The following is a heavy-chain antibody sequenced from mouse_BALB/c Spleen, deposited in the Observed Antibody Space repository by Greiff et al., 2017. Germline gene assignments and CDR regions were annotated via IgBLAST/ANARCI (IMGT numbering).Heavy chain of an antibody. J-gene: IGHJ4*01. CDR3: ARRGIYDGYFSYAMDY. CDR1: GFTFSSFG. V-gene: IGHV5-17*02. CDR2: ISSGSSTI. D-gene: IGHD2-3*01. Sequence: EVKLVESGGGLVQPGGSRKLSCAASGFTFSSFGMHWVRQAPEKGLEWVAYISSGSSTIYYADTVKGRFTISRDNPKNTLFLQMTSLRSEDTAMYYCARRGIYDGYFSYAMDYWGQGTSVTVSS.